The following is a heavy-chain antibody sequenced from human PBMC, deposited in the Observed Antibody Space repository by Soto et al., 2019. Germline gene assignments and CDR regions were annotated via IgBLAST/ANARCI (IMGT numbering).Heavy chain of an antibody. CDR3: ARGSYYYESSGYYPDY. CDR2: MNPNSGNT. V-gene: IGHV1-8*01. Sequence: ASVKVSCKASGYTFTSYDINWVRQATGQGLEWMGWMNPNSGNTGYAQKFQGRVTMTRNTSISTAYMELSSLRSEGTAVYYCARGSYYYESSGYYPDYWGQGTLVTVSS. D-gene: IGHD3-22*01. J-gene: IGHJ4*02. CDR1: GYTFTSYD.